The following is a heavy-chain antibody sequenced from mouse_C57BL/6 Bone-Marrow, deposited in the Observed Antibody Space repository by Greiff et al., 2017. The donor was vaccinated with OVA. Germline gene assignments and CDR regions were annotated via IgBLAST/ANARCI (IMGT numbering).Heavy chain of an antibody. D-gene: IGHD2-2*01. CDR2: IDPEDGDT. CDR3: ARSAGVFYGCDGDAMDY. J-gene: IGHJ4*01. CDR1: GFNIKDYY. Sequence: VQLQQSGAELVKPGASVKLSCTASGFNIKDYYMHWVKQRPEQGLEWIGRIDPEDGDTKYAPKFQGKATITADKSSNTAYLQHISLTSVDTAVYYFARSAGVFYGCDGDAMDYWGQGTSVTVSS. V-gene: IGHV14-2*01.